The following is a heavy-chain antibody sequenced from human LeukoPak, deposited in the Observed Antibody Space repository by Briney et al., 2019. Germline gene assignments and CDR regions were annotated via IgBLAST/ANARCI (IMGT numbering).Heavy chain of an antibody. D-gene: IGHD2-2*01. CDR1: GFTVSSNY. CDR2: IYSGGST. V-gene: IGHV3-53*01. J-gene: IGHJ4*02. Sequence: GGSLRLSCAASGFTVSSNYMSWVRQAPGKGLEWVSVIYSGGSTYYADPVKGRFTISRDNSKNTLYLQMNSLRAEDTAVYYCARTRSYQPLLYVDYWGQGTLVTVSS. CDR3: ARTRSYQPLLYVDY.